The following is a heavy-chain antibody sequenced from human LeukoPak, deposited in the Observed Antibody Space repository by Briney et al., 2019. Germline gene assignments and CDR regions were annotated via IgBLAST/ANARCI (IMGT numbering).Heavy chain of an antibody. CDR3: ARSPVATYYYYYMDV. Sequence: SETLSLTCAVYGGSFGGYYWSWIRQPPGKGLEWIGEINHSGSTNYNPSLKSRVTISVDTSKNQFSLKLSSVTAADTAVYYCARSPVATYYYYYMDVWGKGTTVTVSS. CDR1: GGSFGGYY. V-gene: IGHV4-34*01. J-gene: IGHJ6*03. D-gene: IGHD5-12*01. CDR2: INHSGST.